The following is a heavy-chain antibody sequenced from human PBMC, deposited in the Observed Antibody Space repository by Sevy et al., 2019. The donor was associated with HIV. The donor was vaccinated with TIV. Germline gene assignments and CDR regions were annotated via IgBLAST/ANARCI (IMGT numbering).Heavy chain of an antibody. CDR2: LSFGCGEI. J-gene: IGHJ4*02. Sequence: GGSLRLSCAASGFTFSKYSMSWVRQPPGKGLEWVSTLSFGCGEINYADSVKGRFTISRDNAKSTVYLQMNNLRPEDTAVYYCAREGCTKPHDYWGQGTLVTVSS. V-gene: IGHV3-23*01. CDR3: AREGCTKPHDY. D-gene: IGHD2-8*01. CDR1: GFTFSKYS.